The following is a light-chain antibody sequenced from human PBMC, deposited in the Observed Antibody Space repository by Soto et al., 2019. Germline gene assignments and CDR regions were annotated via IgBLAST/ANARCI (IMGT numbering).Light chain of an antibody. CDR1: QSVSSY. CDR2: DTS. Sequence: EIVLRQSPATLSLSPRERATLSFTASQSVSSYLAWYQQKPGQAPRLLIYDTSNRATGIPARFSGSGSGTDFTLTISSLEPEDFAVYYCQQRSNWPITFGQGTRLEI. J-gene: IGKJ5*01. CDR3: QQRSNWPIT. V-gene: IGKV3-11*01.